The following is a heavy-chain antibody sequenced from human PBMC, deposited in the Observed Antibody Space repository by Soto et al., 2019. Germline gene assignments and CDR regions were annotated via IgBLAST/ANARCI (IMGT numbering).Heavy chain of an antibody. Sequence: QITLNESGPTQVKPRQTLTLTCTFSGFSLTTSGVGVGWIRQSPGKAPEWLALIYWDDDKRDSPALKSRLTITKATSKHQVVLTMSDLDPADTATYYCAHRVLRTVFGLVTTTAIYFDFWGQGTPVAFSS. CDR2: IYWDDDK. V-gene: IGHV2-5*02. J-gene: IGHJ4*02. CDR3: AHRVLRTVFGLVTTTAIYFDF. D-gene: IGHD3-3*01. CDR1: GFSLTTSGVG.